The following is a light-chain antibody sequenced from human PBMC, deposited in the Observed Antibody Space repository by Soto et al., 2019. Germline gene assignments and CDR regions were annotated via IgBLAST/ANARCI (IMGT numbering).Light chain of an antibody. CDR1: QIISTY. J-gene: IGKJ2*01. V-gene: IGKV1-39*01. CDR3: QQSFTTPPYT. Sequence: DVQMTQSPSSLSASIGDRVTITCRSSQIISTYLNWYQQKPGESPKLLISAASTLRSGVPLRFSGSGSGTDFTLTITSLQPEDFATYYCQQSFTTPPYTFGQGTKL. CDR2: AAS.